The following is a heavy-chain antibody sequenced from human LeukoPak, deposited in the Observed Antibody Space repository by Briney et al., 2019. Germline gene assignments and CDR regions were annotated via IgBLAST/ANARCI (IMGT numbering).Heavy chain of an antibody. V-gene: IGHV4-39*07. D-gene: IGHD2-2*01. J-gene: IGHJ5*02. CDR3: AREGGYCSSTSCYGGWFDP. Sequence: PSETLSLTCTVSGGSISSSSYYWGWIRQPPGKGLEWIGSIYYSGSTYYNPSLKSRVTISVDTSKNQFSLKLGSVTAADTAVYYCAREGGYCSSTSCYGGWFDPWGQGTLVTVSS. CDR1: GGSISSSSYY. CDR2: IYYSGST.